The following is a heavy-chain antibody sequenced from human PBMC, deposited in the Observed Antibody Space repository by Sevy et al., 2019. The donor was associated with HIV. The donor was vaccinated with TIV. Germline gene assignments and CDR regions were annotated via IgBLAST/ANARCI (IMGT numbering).Heavy chain of an antibody. CDR3: AGENAWGRGYS. J-gene: IGHJ4*02. Sequence: SETLSLTCTVSGGSITSLYWNWIRHPPGKGLECIANIYYNGHINYNPSLKSRVTLSLDTSKNQFSLRLSSVTAADTAMYYCAGENAWGRGYSWGQGTLVTVSS. V-gene: IGHV4-59*08. CDR2: IYYNGHI. D-gene: IGHD1-26*01. CDR1: GGSITSLY.